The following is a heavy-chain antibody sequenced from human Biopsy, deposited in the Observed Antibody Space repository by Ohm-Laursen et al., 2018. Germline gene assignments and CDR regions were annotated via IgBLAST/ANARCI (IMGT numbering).Heavy chain of an antibody. CDR2: IYTSGIT. D-gene: IGHD1-14*01. J-gene: IGHJ5*02. CDR1: GGSLSSYS. Sequence: TLSLTCTVSGGSLSSYSWSWIRQPAGKGLEWIGQIYTSGITNYNPSLKSRATMSVDTSKNMFSLRVSSVTAADTAVYYCARDRDRRGWFDPWGQGTLVTVSS. V-gene: IGHV4-4*07. CDR3: ARDRDRRGWFDP.